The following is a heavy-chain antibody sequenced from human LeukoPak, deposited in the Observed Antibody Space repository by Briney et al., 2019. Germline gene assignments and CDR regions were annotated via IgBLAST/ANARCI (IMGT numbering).Heavy chain of an antibody. J-gene: IGHJ3*02. D-gene: IGHD6-19*01. Sequence: ASVKVSCKASGYTFTSYDINWVRQATGQGLEWMGWMNPNSGNTGYAQKFQGRVTMTRNTSISTAYMELSSLRSEDTAVYYCARGRGIAVAATGAFDIWGQGTMVTVSS. CDR2: MNPNSGNT. CDR1: GYTFTSYD. V-gene: IGHV1-8*01. CDR3: ARGRGIAVAATGAFDI.